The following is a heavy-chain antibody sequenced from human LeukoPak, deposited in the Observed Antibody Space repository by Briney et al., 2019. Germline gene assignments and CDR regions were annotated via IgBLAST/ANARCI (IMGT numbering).Heavy chain of an antibody. V-gene: IGHV3-30*02. J-gene: IGHJ4*02. CDR3: AKEKWVYNWKYDSSGSGINY. D-gene: IGHD3-22*01. Sequence: GGSLTLSCAASGFTFDCCGMHWVRQAPAKGLEWVAFIRNVGNDKYYADSVKGRFFISRDNSKNTLYLQMNSLRAEDTAVYYCAKEKWVYNWKYDSSGSGINYWGQGTLVTVSS. CDR2: IRNVGNDK. CDR1: GFTFDCCG.